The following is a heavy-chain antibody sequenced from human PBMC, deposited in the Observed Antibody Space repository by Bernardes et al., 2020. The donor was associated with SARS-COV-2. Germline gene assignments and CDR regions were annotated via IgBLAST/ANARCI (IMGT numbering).Heavy chain of an antibody. CDR3: ARERSTVSTLLWYFDL. J-gene: IGHJ2*01. D-gene: IGHD2-2*01. V-gene: IGHV3-72*01. CDR1: GFTFSDHY. CDR2: TRNKANSYTT. Sequence: GGSLRLSCAASGFTFSDHYMDWVRQAPGKGLEWVGRTRNKANSYTTEYAASVKGRFTISRDDSKNSLYLQMNSLKTEDTAVYYCARERSTVSTLLWYFDLWGRGTLVTVSS.